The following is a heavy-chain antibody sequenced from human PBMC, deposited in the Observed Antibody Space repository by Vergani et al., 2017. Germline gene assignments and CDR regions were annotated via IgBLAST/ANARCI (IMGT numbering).Heavy chain of an antibody. CDR1: GYTFTSYD. CDR3: AGDRAPITGTWENFDY. CDR2: INPNSGGT. V-gene: IGHV1-2*02. J-gene: IGHJ4*02. D-gene: IGHD1-7*01. Sequence: QVQLVQSGAEVKKPGASVKVSCKASGYTFTSYDINWVRQATGQGLEWMGWINPNSGGTNYAQKFQGRVTMTRDTSISTAYMELSRLRSDDTAVYYCAGDRAPITGTWENFDYWGQGTLVTVSS.